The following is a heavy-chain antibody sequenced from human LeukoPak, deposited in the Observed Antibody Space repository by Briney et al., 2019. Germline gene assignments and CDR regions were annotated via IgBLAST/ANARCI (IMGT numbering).Heavy chain of an antibody. CDR2: IWSDGSNR. CDR3: AKDIQRGFDYTNSLDP. CDR1: GFILNHHG. J-gene: IGHJ5*02. Sequence: GESLRLSCAVSGFILNHHGMHWVRQAPGKGLEWVAVIWSDGSNRFYSDSVKGRFAISRDDSNDMVYLQMNGLRADDTAVYYCAKDIQRGFDYTNSLDPCVQGTLFIVSS. V-gene: IGHV3-33*06. D-gene: IGHD4-11*01.